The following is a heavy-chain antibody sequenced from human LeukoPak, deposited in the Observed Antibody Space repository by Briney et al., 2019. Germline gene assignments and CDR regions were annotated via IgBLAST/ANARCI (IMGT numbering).Heavy chain of an antibody. J-gene: IGHJ3*02. CDR1: GFTFSGSA. Sequence: GSLRLSCAASGFTFSGSAMHWVRQASGKGLEWVGRIRSKANSYATAYAASVKGRFTISRDDSKNTAYLQMNSLKTEDTAVYYCTRPMGRFGELNDAFDIWGQGTMVTVSS. CDR3: TRPMGRFGELNDAFDI. CDR2: IRSKANSYAT. D-gene: IGHD3-10*01. V-gene: IGHV3-73*01.